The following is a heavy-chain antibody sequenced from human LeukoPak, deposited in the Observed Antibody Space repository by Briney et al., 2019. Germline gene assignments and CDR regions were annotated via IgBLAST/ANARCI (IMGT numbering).Heavy chain of an antibody. Sequence: SETLSLTCTVSGASISNYYWSWIRQSPGKGLEWIGFIDYSGTTNYNPSLKSRVTISVDMSKNQFSLKLSSVAAADTAVYYCARDRVEVDYYDSSGYYYGMDAWGQGTTVTVSS. J-gene: IGHJ6*02. CDR1: GASISNYY. CDR2: IDYSGTT. CDR3: ARDRVEVDYYDSSGYYYGMDA. V-gene: IGHV4-59*01. D-gene: IGHD3-22*01.